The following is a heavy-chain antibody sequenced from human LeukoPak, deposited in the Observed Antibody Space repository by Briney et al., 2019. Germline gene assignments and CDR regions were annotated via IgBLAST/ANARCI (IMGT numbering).Heavy chain of an antibody. CDR3: ARGYYDILTGHTSFDY. V-gene: IGHV5-51*01. D-gene: IGHD3-9*01. CDR2: IYPGDSDT. J-gene: IGHJ4*02. Sequence: GESLKISCKGSGYSFTSYWIGWVRQMPGKGLEWMGIIYPGDSDTRYSPSFQGQVTISADKSISTAYLQWSSLKASDTAMYYCARGYYDILTGHTSFDYWGQGTLVTVSS. CDR1: GYSFTSYW.